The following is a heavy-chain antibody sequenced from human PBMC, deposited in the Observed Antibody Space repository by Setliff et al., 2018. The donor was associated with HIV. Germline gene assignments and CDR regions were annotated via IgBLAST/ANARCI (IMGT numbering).Heavy chain of an antibody. D-gene: IGHD1-1*01. J-gene: IGHJ4*02. CDR1: GYTFSNYD. CDR3: ATGLSSTDPSSNS. Sequence: ASVKVSCKASGYTFSNYDINWVRQAPGQGLEWLGWVSPNRRNTGYAQKFQGRLSITRNTAISTVYMELSSLRSDDTAVYYCATGLSSTDPSSNSWGQGTPVTVSS. CDR2: VSPNRRNT. V-gene: IGHV1-8*03.